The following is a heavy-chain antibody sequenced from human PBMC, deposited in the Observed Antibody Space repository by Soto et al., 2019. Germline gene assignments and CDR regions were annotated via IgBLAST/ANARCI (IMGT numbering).Heavy chain of an antibody. V-gene: IGHV4-34*09. CDR3: ARAPGIAAAGNWFDP. Sequence: SETLSLTCAVYGGSFSGYYWSWIRQPPGKGLEWIGEINHSGSTYYNPSLKSRVTISVDTSKNQFSLKLSSVTAADTAVYYCARAPGIAAAGNWFDPWGQGTLVTVSS. CDR2: INHSGST. J-gene: IGHJ5*02. CDR1: GGSFSGYY. D-gene: IGHD6-13*01.